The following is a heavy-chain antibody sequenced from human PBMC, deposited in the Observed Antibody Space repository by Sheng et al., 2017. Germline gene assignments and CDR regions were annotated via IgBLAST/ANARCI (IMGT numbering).Heavy chain of an antibody. V-gene: IGHV4-34*01. J-gene: IGHJ4*02. CDR2: INHSGST. D-gene: IGHD1-26*01. Sequence: QVQLQQWGAGLLKPSETLSLTCAVYGGSFSGYYWSWIRQPPGKGLEWIGEINHSGSTNYNPSLKSRVTISVDTSKNQFSLKLSSVTAADTAVYYCARRRSYSPFDYWGQGTLVTVSS. CDR3: ARRRSYSPFDY. CDR1: GGSFSGYY.